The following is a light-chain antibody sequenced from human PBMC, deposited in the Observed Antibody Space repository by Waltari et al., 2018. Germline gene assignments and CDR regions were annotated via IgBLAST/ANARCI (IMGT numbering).Light chain of an antibody. CDR3: QAWDSSTAGV. Sequence: QTASITCSGDKLGDKYACWYQQRPGQSPVLVIYQDSKRPSGIPERFSGSNSGNTATLTISGTQAMDEADYYCQAWDSSTAGVFGTGTKVTVL. CDR2: QDS. J-gene: IGLJ1*01. V-gene: IGLV3-1*01. CDR1: KLGDKY.